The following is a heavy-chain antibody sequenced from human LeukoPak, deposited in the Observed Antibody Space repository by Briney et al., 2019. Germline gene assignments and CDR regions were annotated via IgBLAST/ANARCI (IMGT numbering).Heavy chain of an antibody. D-gene: IGHD3-16*01. CDR1: GGSFSSYA. CDR3: ASSGGLRAYNWFDP. V-gene: IGHV1-69*05. J-gene: IGHJ5*02. Sequence: SLKVSCKASGGSFSSYAISWVRQAPGQGLEWMGGIIPIFGTANYAQKFQGRVTIITDESTSTAYMELTSLRSEDTAVYYCASSGGLRAYNWFDPWGQGTLVTVSS. CDR2: IIPIFGTA.